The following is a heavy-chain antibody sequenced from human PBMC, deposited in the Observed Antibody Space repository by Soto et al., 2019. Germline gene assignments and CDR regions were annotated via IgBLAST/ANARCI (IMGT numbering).Heavy chain of an antibody. V-gene: IGHV6-1*01. J-gene: IGHJ4*02. D-gene: IGHD5-18*01. Sequence: PSQTLSLTCAISGDSVSSNSAAWNWIRQSRSRGLEWLGRTYYRSKWYNDYAVSVKSRITINPDTSKNQFSLQLNSVTPEDTAVYYCARERWIQLWLDATYYFDYWGQGTLVTVSS. CDR2: TYYRSKWYN. CDR1: GDSVSSNSAA. CDR3: ARERWIQLWLDATYYFDY.